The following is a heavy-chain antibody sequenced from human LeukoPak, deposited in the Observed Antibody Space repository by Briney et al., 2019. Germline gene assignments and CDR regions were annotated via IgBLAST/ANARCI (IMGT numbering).Heavy chain of an antibody. CDR2: IYYSGST. Sequence: SETLSLTCTVSGGFISSSSYYWGWIRQPPGKGLEWIGSIYYSGSTYYNPSLKSRVTISVDTSKNQFSLKLSSVTAADTAVYYCARQINGYYGDYGTWGQGTLVTVSS. V-gene: IGHV4-39*01. CDR1: GGFISSSSYY. CDR3: ARQINGYYGDYGT. J-gene: IGHJ4*02. D-gene: IGHD4-17*01.